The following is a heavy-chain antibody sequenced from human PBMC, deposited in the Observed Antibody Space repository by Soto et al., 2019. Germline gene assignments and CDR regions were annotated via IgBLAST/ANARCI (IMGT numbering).Heavy chain of an antibody. CDR1: CGSISSGDYY. CDR3: ARATNYDHDY. D-gene: IGHD3-16*01. CDR2: IYYSGST. Sequence: SETLSLTCTFSCGSISSGDYYWSWIRQPPGKGLEWIGYIYYSGSTYYNPSPKRRVTISVDTSKNQFSLKLNSVTAADAAVYFCARATNYDHDYWGQGTLVTVSS. J-gene: IGHJ4*02. V-gene: IGHV4-30-4*01.